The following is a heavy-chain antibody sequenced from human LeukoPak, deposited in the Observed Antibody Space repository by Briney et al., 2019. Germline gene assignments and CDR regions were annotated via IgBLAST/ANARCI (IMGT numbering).Heavy chain of an antibody. J-gene: IGHJ4*02. V-gene: IGHV4-34*01. CDR2: IYHSGST. CDR3: AKQLWYGGSYYFDY. D-gene: IGHD5-18*01. CDR1: GGSFSGYY. Sequence: PSETLSLTCAVYGGSFSGYYWSWIRQPPGKGLEWIGSIYHSGSTYYNPSLKSRVTISVGTSKNQFSLKLSSVTAADTAVYYCAKQLWYGGSYYFDYWGQGTLVTVSS.